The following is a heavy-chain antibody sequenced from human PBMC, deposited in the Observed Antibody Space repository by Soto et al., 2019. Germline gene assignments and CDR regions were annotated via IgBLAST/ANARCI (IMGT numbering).Heavy chain of an antibody. D-gene: IGHD2-15*01. J-gene: IGHJ6*02. Sequence: QVQLQQWGAGLLKPSETLSLTCAVYGGSFSGYYWSWIRQPPGKGLEWSGEINHSGSTNYNPSLKSRVTISVDTSKNQFSLKLSSVTAADTAVYYCATAGPSCSGGSCYLGGMDVWGQGTTVTVSS. CDR1: GGSFSGYY. CDR3: ATAGPSCSGGSCYLGGMDV. V-gene: IGHV4-34*01. CDR2: INHSGST.